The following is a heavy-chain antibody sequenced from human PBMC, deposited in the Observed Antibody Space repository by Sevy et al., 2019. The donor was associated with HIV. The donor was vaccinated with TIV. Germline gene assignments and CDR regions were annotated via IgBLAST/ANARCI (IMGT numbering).Heavy chain of an antibody. CDR1: GFTFSTYA. CDR3: AKDAYYYDGSGYSMSQWYYGMDV. CDR2: ISGSGGDT. D-gene: IGHD3-22*01. Sequence: GGSLRLSCAASGFTFSTYAMSWVRQAPGKVLEWVSVISGSGGDTYYAESVKGRFTISRDNSKNTLYLQMNSLRAEDTAVYYCAKDAYYYDGSGYSMSQWYYGMDVWGQGTTVTVSS. V-gene: IGHV3-23*01. J-gene: IGHJ6*02.